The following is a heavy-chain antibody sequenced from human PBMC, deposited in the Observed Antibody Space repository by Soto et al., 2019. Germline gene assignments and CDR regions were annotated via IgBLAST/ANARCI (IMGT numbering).Heavy chain of an antibody. CDR1: GFTFSSYA. Sequence: GGSLRLSCAASGFTFSSYAMSWVRQAPGKGLEWVSAISGSGGSTYYADSVKGRFTISRDNSKNTLYLQMNSLRAEDTAVYYCAKDRRVVYPWELPPSYYFDYWGQGTLVTVSS. J-gene: IGHJ4*02. V-gene: IGHV3-23*01. CDR3: AKDRRVVYPWELPPSYYFDY. CDR2: ISGSGGST. D-gene: IGHD1-26*01.